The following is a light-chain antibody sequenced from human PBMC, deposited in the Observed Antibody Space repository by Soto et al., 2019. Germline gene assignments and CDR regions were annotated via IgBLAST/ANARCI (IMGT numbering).Light chain of an antibody. CDR2: DAS. Sequence: QSPATLSLSPXXRATLSXXXXXXVSSYLAWYQQKPGQAPRLLIYDASNRATGIPARFSGSGSGTDFTLTISSLEPEDFAVYYCQQRSNWPPLTFGGGTKVEIK. V-gene: IGKV3-11*01. CDR3: QQRSNWPPLT. J-gene: IGKJ4*01. CDR1: XXVSSY.